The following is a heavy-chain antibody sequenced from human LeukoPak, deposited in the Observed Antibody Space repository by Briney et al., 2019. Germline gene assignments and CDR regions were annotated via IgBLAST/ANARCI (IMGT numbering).Heavy chain of an antibody. CDR3: ARDGGYSYGWKDYYYYGMDV. D-gene: IGHD5-18*01. CDR2: IYHSGST. J-gene: IGHJ6*02. V-gene: IGHV4-4*02. CDR1: GGSISSSNW. Sequence: PSGTLSLTCAVSGGSISSSNWWSWVRQPPGKGLEWIGEIYHSGSTNYNPSLKSRVTISVDKSKNQFSLKLSSVTAADTAVYYCARDGGYSYGWKDYYYYGMDVWGQGTTVTVSS.